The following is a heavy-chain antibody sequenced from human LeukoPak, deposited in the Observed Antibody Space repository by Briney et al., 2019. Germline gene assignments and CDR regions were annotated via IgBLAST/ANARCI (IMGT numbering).Heavy chain of an antibody. CDR3: AKDKVGLYYFDY. J-gene: IGHJ4*02. CDR1: RFTFNSFV. V-gene: IGHV3-23*01. Sequence: GGSLRLSCAASRFTFNSFVMSWVRQAPGKGLEWVSAISGSGGSTYYADSVKGRFTISRDNSKNTLYLQMNSLRAEDTAVYYCAKDKVGLYYFDYWGQGTLVTVSS. CDR2: ISGSGGST. D-gene: IGHD1-26*01.